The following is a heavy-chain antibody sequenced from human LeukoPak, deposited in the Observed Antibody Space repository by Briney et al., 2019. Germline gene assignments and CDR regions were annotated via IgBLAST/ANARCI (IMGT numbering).Heavy chain of an antibody. D-gene: IGHD1-26*01. CDR1: GFTLSSYA. CDR2: ISYDGSNE. Sequence: GGSLRLSCAASGFTLSSYAMHWVRQAPGKGLEWGAIISYDGSNEHYADSVKGRFTISRDNSKNTLYLQMNSLRAEDTAIYYCTRGRGSYSLDYWGRGTLVTASS. V-gene: IGHV3-30*01. CDR3: TRGRGSYSLDY. J-gene: IGHJ4*02.